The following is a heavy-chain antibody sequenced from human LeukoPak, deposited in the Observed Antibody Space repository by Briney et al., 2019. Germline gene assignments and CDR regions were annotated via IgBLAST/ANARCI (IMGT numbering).Heavy chain of an antibody. CDR1: GGSFSGYY. CDR3: ARDGEGTFDP. J-gene: IGHJ5*02. V-gene: IGHV4-4*07. CDR2: IYTSGST. Sequence: SETLSLTCAVYGGSFSGYYWSWIRQPAGKGLEWIGRIYTSGSTNYNPSLKSRVTMSVDTSKNQFSLKLSSVTAADTAVYYCARDGEGTFDPWGQGTLVTVSS. D-gene: IGHD3-10*01.